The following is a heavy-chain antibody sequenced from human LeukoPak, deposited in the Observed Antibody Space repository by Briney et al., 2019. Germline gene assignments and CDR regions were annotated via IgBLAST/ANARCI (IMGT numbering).Heavy chain of an antibody. J-gene: IGHJ4*02. CDR1: GFTFRSYA. CDR2: ISYDGSNK. V-gene: IGHV3-30*04. D-gene: IGHD3-22*01. Sequence: GGSLRLSCAASGFTFRSYAMHWVRQAPGKGLEWVAVISYDGSNKYYADSVKGRFTISRDNSKNTLYLQMNSLRADDTAVYYCAKDPTHFRVWDDYDTDILSHWGQGTLVTVSS. CDR3: AKDPTHFRVWDDYDTDILSH.